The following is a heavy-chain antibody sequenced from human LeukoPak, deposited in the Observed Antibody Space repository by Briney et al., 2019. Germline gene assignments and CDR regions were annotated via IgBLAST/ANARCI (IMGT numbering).Heavy chain of an antibody. CDR1: GGSISSSSYY. D-gene: IGHD3-22*01. J-gene: IGHJ4*02. Sequence: SETLSLTCTVSGGSISSSSYYWGWIRQPPGNGLEWIGSIYYSGRTYYNPSLKSRVTISVDTSKNQFSLKLSSVTAADTAVYYCARGEGGTMIVRDYWGQGTLVTVSS. CDR3: ARGEGGTMIVRDY. V-gene: IGHV4-39*07. CDR2: IYYSGRT.